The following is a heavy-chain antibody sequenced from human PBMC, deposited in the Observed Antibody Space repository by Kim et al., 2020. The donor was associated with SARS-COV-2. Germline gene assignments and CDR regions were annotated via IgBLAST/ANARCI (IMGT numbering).Heavy chain of an antibody. J-gene: IGHJ4*02. V-gene: IGHV3-23*01. CDR3: ARQRRLDYYDSSRGFDY. Sequence: GGSLRLSCAASGFTFSSYAMSWVRQAPGKGLEWVSAISGSGGSTYYADSVKGRFTISRDNSKNTLYLQMNSLSTEDTAVYYCARQRRLDYYDSSRGFDYWGQGTLVTVSS. CDR1: GFTFSSYA. D-gene: IGHD3-22*01. CDR2: ISGSGGST.